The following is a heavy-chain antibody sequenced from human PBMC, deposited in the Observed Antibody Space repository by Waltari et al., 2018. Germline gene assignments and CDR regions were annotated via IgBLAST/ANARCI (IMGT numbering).Heavy chain of an antibody. CDR1: GNALTELV. D-gene: IGHD3-22*01. CDR3: ATDSPDYYESSGYYAY. CDR2: FDQEDGET. Sequence: QIQLVQAGAEVKQPGASGKVPCKVSGNALTELVMHWERAEPGKGLEWRGCFDQEDGETIYTQRYQGRVTMTEDTSTDTAYLKLSSLRSEDTAVYYCATDSPDYYESSGYYAYWGQGTLVTVSS. V-gene: IGHV1-24*01. J-gene: IGHJ4*02.